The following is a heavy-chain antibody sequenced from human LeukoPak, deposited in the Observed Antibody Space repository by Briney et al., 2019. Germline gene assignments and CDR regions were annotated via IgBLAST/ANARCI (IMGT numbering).Heavy chain of an antibody. Sequence: ETLSLTCAVYGGSFSGYYWSWIRQPPGKGLGWIGEINHSGSANYNPSLKSRVTISVDTSKNQFSLKLSSVTAADTAVFYCARENSGSYREFDYWGQGTLVTVSS. D-gene: IGHD1-26*01. CDR3: ARENSGSYREFDY. V-gene: IGHV4-34*01. CDR1: GGSFSGYY. J-gene: IGHJ4*02. CDR2: INHSGSA.